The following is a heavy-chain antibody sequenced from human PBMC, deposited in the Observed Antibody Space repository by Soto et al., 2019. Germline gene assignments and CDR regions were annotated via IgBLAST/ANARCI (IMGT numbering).Heavy chain of an antibody. CDR3: ARGEYYGSGSDYLSLDY. J-gene: IGHJ4*02. V-gene: IGHV3-33*01. CDR2: IWYDGSNK. D-gene: IGHD3-10*01. Sequence: QVQLVESGGGVVQPGRSLRLSCAASGFTFSSYGMHWVRQAPGKGLEWVAVIWYDGSNKYYADSVKGRFTISRDNSKNTLYLQMNSLRAEDTAVYYCARGEYYGSGSDYLSLDYWGQGTLVTVSS. CDR1: GFTFSSYG.